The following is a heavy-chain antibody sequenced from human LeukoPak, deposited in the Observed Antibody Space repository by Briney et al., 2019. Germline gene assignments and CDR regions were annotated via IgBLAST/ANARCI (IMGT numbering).Heavy chain of an antibody. CDR2: ISGDGTTT. CDR3: TRVRSSSWYDY. V-gene: IGHV3-74*01. Sequence: SGGSLRLSCAASGFTFSHYSMNWVRQAPGKGLVWVSRISGDGTTTTYADSVKGRFTISRDNARNTLFLQMNSLRVDDTAVYYCTRVRSSSWYDYWGQGALVTVSS. J-gene: IGHJ4*02. D-gene: IGHD6-13*01. CDR1: GFTFSHYS.